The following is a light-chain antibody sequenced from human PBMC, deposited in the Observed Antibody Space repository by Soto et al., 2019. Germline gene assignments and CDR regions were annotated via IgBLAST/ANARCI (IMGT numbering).Light chain of an antibody. CDR3: QQYYSFPRT. Sequence: VIWMTPSQSLLSASTGDRVTISSRMSQGISRYLAWYQQKPGKAPELLIYAASTLQSGVPSRFSGSGSGTDFTLTISCLQSEDFATYYCQQYYSFPRTFGQGTKVDI. V-gene: IGKV1D-8*01. CDR2: AAS. CDR1: QGISRY. J-gene: IGKJ1*01.